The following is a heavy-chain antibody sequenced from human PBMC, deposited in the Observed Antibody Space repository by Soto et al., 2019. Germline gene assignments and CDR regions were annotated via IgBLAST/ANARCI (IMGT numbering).Heavy chain of an antibody. V-gene: IGHV4-34*01. CDR3: ATSYSSSSVNWFDP. D-gene: IGHD6-6*01. J-gene: IGHJ5*02. CDR1: GGSVSSCC. CDR2: INHSGST. Sequence: PSETLSLTCTVYGGSVSSCCCCWIWIPQPPGKGLEWIGEINHSGSTNYNPSLKSRVTISVDTSKNQFSLKLSSVTAADTAVYYCATSYSSSSVNWFDPWGQGTLVTYPQ.